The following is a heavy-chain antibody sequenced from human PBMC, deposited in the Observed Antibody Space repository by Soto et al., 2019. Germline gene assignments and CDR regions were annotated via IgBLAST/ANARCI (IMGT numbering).Heavy chain of an antibody. V-gene: IGHV4-31*03. CDR1: GASISSGNSY. D-gene: IGHD3-9*01. Sequence: QVQLQESGPGLVKPSQTLSLTCTVSGASISSGNSYWNWVRQYQGKGLEWVGYIYHLVTTYYNPSLKSRLSISLDTSKNHFSLKVSSVTAADTAVYYCARASFDYLWLYDYWGQGTLVTVSS. J-gene: IGHJ4*02. CDR3: ARASFDYLWLYDY. CDR2: IYHLVTT.